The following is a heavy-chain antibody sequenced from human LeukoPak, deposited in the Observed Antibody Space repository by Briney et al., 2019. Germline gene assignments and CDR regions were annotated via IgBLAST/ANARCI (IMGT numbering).Heavy chain of an antibody. CDR3: ARGLYYYDSSGYYGDTFDI. J-gene: IGHJ3*02. CDR1: GFTFSSYA. D-gene: IGHD3-22*01. V-gene: IGHV3-13*04. CDR2: IGTTGDT. Sequence: GGSLRLSCSASGFTFSSYAMHWVRQPTGKGLEWVSGIGTTGDTYYPGSVKGRFTISRENAKNALYLQMNSLRAGDTAVYYCARGLYYYDSSGYYGDTFDIWGQGTMVIVSS.